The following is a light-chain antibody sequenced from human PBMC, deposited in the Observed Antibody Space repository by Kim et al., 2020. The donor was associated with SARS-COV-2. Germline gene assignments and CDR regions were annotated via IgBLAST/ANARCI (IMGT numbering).Light chain of an antibody. CDR1: QLGDKY. CDR3: QAWDSSTVV. Sequence: SYELTQPPSVSVSPGQTASITCSGDQLGDKYGCWYQQKPGQSPVLLIYQDTKRPSGIPERFSGSHSGNTATLTISGTQAMDEADYYCQAWDSSTVVFGGGTQLTVL. V-gene: IGLV3-1*01. CDR2: QDT. J-gene: IGLJ2*01.